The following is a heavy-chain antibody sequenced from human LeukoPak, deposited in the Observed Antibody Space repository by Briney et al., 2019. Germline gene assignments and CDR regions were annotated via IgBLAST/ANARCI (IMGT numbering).Heavy chain of an antibody. CDR2: IYSDGTT. V-gene: IGHV3-66*01. D-gene: IGHD3-22*01. Sequence: GGSLRLSCAASGFTVSNTFMSWVRQAPGKGLEWVSIIYSDGTTYYADSVKGRFTISRDNSRNTLFLQMNSLRAEDTAVYFCARVHSDSRGYYQHDYWGQGTLDTVSS. CDR3: ARVHSDSRGYYQHDY. CDR1: GFTVSNTF. J-gene: IGHJ4*02.